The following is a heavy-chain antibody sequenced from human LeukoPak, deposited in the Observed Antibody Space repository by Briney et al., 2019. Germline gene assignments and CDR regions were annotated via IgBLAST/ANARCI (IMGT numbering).Heavy chain of an antibody. CDR2: ISDSGGNT. Sequence: PGRSLRLSCAASGFTFSNGMSWVRQAPGKGLEWVSGISDSGGNTYYADSVKGRFTISRDNSKNTLYLQMSGLRAEDTAVYYCAKDGGAGQLLFWSQGTLVTVSS. J-gene: IGHJ4*02. D-gene: IGHD3-16*01. CDR3: AKDGGAGQLLF. CDR1: GFTFSNG. V-gene: IGHV3-23*01.